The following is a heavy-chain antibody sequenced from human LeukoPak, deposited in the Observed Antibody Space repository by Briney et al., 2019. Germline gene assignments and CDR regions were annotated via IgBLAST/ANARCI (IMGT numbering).Heavy chain of an antibody. J-gene: IGHJ4*02. Sequence: GRSLRLSCAASGFTFDDYAMHWVRQAPGKGLEWVSGISWNSDTIGYADSVKGRFTISRDNAKNSLYLQMNSLRAEDTALYYCAKDIGGRYDSSGYINWGQGTLVTVSS. D-gene: IGHD3-22*01. V-gene: IGHV3-9*01. CDR1: GFTFDDYA. CDR2: ISWNSDTI. CDR3: AKDIGGRYDSSGYIN.